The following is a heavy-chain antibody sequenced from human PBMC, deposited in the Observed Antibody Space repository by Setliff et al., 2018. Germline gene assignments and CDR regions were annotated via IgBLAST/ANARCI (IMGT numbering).Heavy chain of an antibody. V-gene: IGHV1-18*01. CDR1: GYTFSNYG. Sequence: ASVKVSCKASGYTFSNYGITWVRQAPGQGLEWMGWISGYSGNTKYAQKFQGRVTTTTDTSTSTAYLELRSLTSDDTAVYYCSRLVRYCTTTSCQGASGAEFWGQGTLVTV. CDR3: SRLVRYCTTTSCQGASGAEF. D-gene: IGHD2-2*01. J-gene: IGHJ4*02. CDR2: ISGYSGNT.